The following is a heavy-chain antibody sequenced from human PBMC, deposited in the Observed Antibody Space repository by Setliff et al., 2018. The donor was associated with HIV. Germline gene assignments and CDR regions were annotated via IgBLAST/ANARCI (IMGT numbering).Heavy chain of an antibody. CDR3: ARVPTRATADYYYYYMDV. CDR2: VFYNGDT. J-gene: IGHJ6*03. V-gene: IGHV4-59*01. D-gene: IGHD6-13*01. CDR1: GGSIRSYY. Sequence: SETLSLTCTVSGGSIRSYYWSWIRQSPGKGLEWIGYVFYNGDTAYNPSLKSRVTISIDTSKNQFSLKLSSVTAADTAVYYCARVPTRATADYYYYYMDVWGKGTTVTVSS.